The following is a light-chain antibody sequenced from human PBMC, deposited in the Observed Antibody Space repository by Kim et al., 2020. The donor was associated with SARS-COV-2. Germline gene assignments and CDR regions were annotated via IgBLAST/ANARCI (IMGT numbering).Light chain of an antibody. CDR1: SSDVGGYNY. Sequence: QSVPLSCTGTSSDVGGYNYVSWYQQHPGKAPKLIIYEVSKRPSGVPDRFSGSKSGNTASLTVSGLQAEDEADYYCSSYAGSNNFVVFGGGTQLTVL. V-gene: IGLV2-8*01. J-gene: IGLJ2*01. CDR3: SSYAGSNNFVV. CDR2: EVS.